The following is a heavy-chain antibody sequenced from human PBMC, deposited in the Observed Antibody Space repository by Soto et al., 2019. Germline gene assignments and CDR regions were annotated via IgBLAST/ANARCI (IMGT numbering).Heavy chain of an antibody. CDR3: ARAGWDDYCDYSGTRFDY. Sequence: QVQLQESGPGLVKPSQTLSLTCTVSGGSISSGDYYWSWIRQPPGKGLEWIGYIYYSGSTYYNPSLKRRVTISVDTSKNQFYLKLSSVTAADTAVYYCARAGWDDYCDYSGTRFDYWGQGTLVTVSS. J-gene: IGHJ4*02. CDR1: GGSISSGDYY. CDR2: IYYSGST. D-gene: IGHD4-17*01. V-gene: IGHV4-30-4*01.